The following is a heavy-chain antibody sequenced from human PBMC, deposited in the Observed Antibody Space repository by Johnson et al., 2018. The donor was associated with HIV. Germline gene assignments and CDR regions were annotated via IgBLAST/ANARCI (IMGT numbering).Heavy chain of an antibody. V-gene: IGHV3-30*19. CDR3: ARDQAIFGVVLASDAFDI. CDR2: IWYDGSNK. J-gene: IGHJ3*02. D-gene: IGHD3-3*01. Sequence: QMQLVESGGGVVQPGRSLRLSCAASGFTFSSYGMHWVRQAPGKGLEWVAVIWYDGSNKYYADSVKGRFTISRDNSRNTLYLQMNSLRAEDTAVYYCARDQAIFGVVLASDAFDIWGQGTMVTVSS. CDR1: GFTFSSYG.